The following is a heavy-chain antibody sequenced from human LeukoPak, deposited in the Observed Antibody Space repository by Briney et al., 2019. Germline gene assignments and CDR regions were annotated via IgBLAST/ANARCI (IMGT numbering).Heavy chain of an antibody. J-gene: IGHJ6*02. V-gene: IGHV3-30-3*02. CDR1: GFTFSSYA. CDR2: ISYDGSNK. Sequence: SGGSLRLSCAASGFTFSSYAMHWVRQAPGKGLEWVAVISYDGSNKYYADSVKGRFTISRDNSKNTLYLQMNSLRAEDTAVYYCAKSLGGDYYYGMDVWGQGTTVTVSS. CDR3: AKSLGGDYYYGMDV.